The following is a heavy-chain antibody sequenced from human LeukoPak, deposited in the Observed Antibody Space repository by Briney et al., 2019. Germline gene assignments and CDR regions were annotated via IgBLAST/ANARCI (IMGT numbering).Heavy chain of an antibody. CDR3: ARHSSLQGYYFDY. V-gene: IGHV4-59*08. J-gene: IGHJ4*02. Sequence: PSETLSLTCTVSGDSISGYYWSGIRQPPGRGLEWIGNVHYSGSTTYHPSLQSRVTISVDTSKKQFSLKLRSVTAADSAVYYCARHSSLQGYYFDYWGRGTLVTVSS. CDR1: GDSISGYY. CDR2: VHYSGST. D-gene: IGHD6-6*01.